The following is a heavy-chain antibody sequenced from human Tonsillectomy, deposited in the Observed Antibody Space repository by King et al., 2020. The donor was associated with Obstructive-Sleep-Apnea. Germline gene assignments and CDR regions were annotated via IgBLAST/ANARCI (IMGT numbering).Heavy chain of an antibody. CDR3: ARDPLYSSSWYAAPVGGMDV. J-gene: IGHJ6*02. D-gene: IGHD6-13*01. CDR1: GFTFSDYY. Sequence: VQLVESGGGLVKPGGSLRLSCAASGFTFSDYYMSWIRQAPGKGLEWVSYISGSGSTLYYADSVKGRLTISRDNAKNSLYLQMNSLRAEETAVYYCARDPLYSSSWYAAPVGGMDVWGQGTTVTVSS. V-gene: IGHV3-11*01. CDR2: ISGSGSTL.